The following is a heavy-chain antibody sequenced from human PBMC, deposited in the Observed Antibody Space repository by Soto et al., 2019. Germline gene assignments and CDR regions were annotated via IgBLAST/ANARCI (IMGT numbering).Heavy chain of an antibody. Sequence: SETLSLTCTVSSGSISIHYWNWIRQSPGKGLEWIGYIYSSGSTHYNPSLQNRVTISIDTSKNQVSLKVNSVTAADTAVYYCARDHPHSYGVYYFDYWGQGTPVTVSS. CDR3: ARDHPHSYGVYYFDY. D-gene: IGHD5-18*01. CDR2: IYSSGST. V-gene: IGHV4-59*11. J-gene: IGHJ4*02. CDR1: SGSISIHY.